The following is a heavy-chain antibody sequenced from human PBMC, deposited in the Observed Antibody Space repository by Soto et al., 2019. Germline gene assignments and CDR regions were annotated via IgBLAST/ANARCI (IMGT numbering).Heavy chain of an antibody. V-gene: IGHV3-23*01. CDR2: ISGSGGST. D-gene: IGHD6-19*01. CDR1: GFTFSSYA. Sequence: QPGGSLRLSCAASGFTFSSYAMSWVCQAPGKGLEWVSAISGSGGSTYYADSVKGRFTISRDNSKNTLYLQMNSLRAEDTAVYYCAKDPYSSGWWRAIDYWGQGTLVTVSS. J-gene: IGHJ4*02. CDR3: AKDPYSSGWWRAIDY.